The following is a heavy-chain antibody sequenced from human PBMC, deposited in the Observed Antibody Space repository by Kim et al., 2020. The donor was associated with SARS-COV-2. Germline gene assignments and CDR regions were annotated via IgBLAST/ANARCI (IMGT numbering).Heavy chain of an antibody. CDR1: GGTFSSYA. D-gene: IGHD5-18*01. J-gene: IGHJ6*02. V-gene: IGHV1-69*04. CDR2: IIPILGIA. Sequence: SVKVSCKASGGTFSSYAISWVRQAPGQGLEWMGRIIPILGIANYAQKFQGRVTITADKSTSTAYMELSSLRSEDTAVYYCARDTVDTAMVTGPRAYYYYYGMDVWGQGTTVTVSS. CDR3: ARDTVDTAMVTGPRAYYYYYGMDV.